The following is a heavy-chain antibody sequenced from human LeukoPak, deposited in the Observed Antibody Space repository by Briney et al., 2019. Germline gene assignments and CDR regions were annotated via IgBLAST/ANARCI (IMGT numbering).Heavy chain of an antibody. V-gene: IGHV4-59*01. CDR2: IYYSGST. D-gene: IGHD4-23*01. CDR1: GGSISSYY. Sequence: SETLSLTWTVSGGSISSYYWSWIRQRPGKGLEWIGYIYYSGSTNYNPSLKSRVTISVDTSKNQFSLKLSSVTAADTAVYYCARQNRYGGNPLVWGQGTLVTVSS. CDR3: ARQNRYGGNPLV. J-gene: IGHJ4*02.